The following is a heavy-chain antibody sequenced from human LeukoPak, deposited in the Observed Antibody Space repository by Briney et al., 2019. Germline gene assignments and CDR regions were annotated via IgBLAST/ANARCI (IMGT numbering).Heavy chain of an antibody. J-gene: IGHJ2*01. CDR3: ARHLDYGDYPGYFDL. D-gene: IGHD4-17*01. CDR2: IYYSGST. CDR1: GGSISSYY. V-gene: IGHV4-59*08. Sequence: PSETLSLTCTVSGGSISSYYWSWIRQPPGKGLEWIGYIYYSGSTNYNPSLKSRVTISVDTSKNQFSLKLSSVTAADTAVYYCARHLDYGDYPGYFDLWGRGTLVTVSS.